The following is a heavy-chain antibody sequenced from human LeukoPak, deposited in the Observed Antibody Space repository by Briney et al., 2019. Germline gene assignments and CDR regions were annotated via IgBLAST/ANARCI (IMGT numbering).Heavy chain of an antibody. V-gene: IGHV3-7*01. CDR3: ARKRIAARAYNWFDP. D-gene: IGHD6-6*01. Sequence: PGGSLRLSCAASGFTFSSYWMSWVRQAPGKGLEWVANIKQDGSEKYYVDSVKGRFTISRDNAKNSLYLQMNSLRAEDTAVYYCARKRIAARAYNWFDPWGQGTLVTVSS. CDR1: GFTFSSYW. J-gene: IGHJ5*02. CDR2: IKQDGSEK.